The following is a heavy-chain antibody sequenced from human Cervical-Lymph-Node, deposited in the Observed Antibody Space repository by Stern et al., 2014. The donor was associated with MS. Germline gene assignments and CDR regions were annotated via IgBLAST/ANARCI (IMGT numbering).Heavy chain of an antibody. CDR1: GYSFTSYF. J-gene: IGHJ4*02. CDR3: ARDEGADY. Sequence: QVQLVQSGAEVKKPGASVKVSCLASGYSFTSYFIIWVRQAPGQGLEWMVIINPGSGNTNYAQKFQGRVVMTSDTSTGTVYLELSSLRSEDTAVYYCARDEGADYWGQGTLVTVSS. V-gene: IGHV1-46*01. CDR2: INPGSGNT.